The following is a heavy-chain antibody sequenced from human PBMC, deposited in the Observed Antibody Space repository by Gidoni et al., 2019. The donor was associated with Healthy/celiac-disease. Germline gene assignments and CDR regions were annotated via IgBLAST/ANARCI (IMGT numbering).Heavy chain of an antibody. CDR1: GFPFSSFA. D-gene: IGHD3-10*01. CDR2: ISGSGGST. Sequence: EVQLLESGGGLVQPGGSLRLSCAASGFPFSSFAMSWVRQAPGKGLEWVSAISGSGGSTYYADSVKGRFTISRDNSKNTLYLQMNSLRAEDTAVYYCAKATSYYYGSGSYFPQYGMDVWGQGTTVTVSS. CDR3: AKATSYYYGSGSYFPQYGMDV. J-gene: IGHJ6*02. V-gene: IGHV3-23*01.